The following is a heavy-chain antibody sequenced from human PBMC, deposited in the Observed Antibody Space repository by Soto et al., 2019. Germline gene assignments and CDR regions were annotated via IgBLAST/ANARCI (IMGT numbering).Heavy chain of an antibody. J-gene: IGHJ6*02. CDR3: ARDLVAFFGVVNNYYYYGMDV. CDR2: INPSGGST. D-gene: IGHD3-3*01. V-gene: IGHV1-46*01. Sequence: ASVKVSCKASGGTFSSYAISWVRQAPGQGLEWMGIINPSGGSTSYAQKFQGRVTMTRDTSTSTVYMELSSLRSEDTAVYYCARDLVAFFGVVNNYYYYGMDVWG. CDR1: GGTFSSYA.